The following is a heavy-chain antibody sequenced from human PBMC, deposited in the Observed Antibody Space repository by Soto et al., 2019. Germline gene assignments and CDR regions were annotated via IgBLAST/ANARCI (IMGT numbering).Heavy chain of an antibody. J-gene: IGHJ6*03. D-gene: IGHD1-1*01. CDR1: GFTFSSYN. V-gene: IGHV3-21*01. CDR3: ARARRPYYYYMDV. Sequence: EVQLVESGGGLVKPGGSLRLSCAASGFTFSSYNMNWVRQAPGKGLEWVSSISSSSSYIYYADSVKGRFTISRDNAKNSLYLQMNSLRAEDTAVYYCARARRPYYYYMDVWGKGTTVTVSS. CDR2: ISSSSSYI.